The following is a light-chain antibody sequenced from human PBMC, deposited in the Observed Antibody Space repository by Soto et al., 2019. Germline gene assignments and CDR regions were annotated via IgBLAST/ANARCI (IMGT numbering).Light chain of an antibody. CDR3: QHYGSSRT. Sequence: EIVLSQSQATLSLSPVERTVLXCRASQSVSRSYLAWYQQKPGLAPRLIIYDASSRATGIPDRFSGSGSGTDFTLTISRLEPEDFAVYYCQHYGSSRTFGQGTKVDI. CDR2: DAS. CDR1: QSVSRSY. V-gene: IGKV3D-20*01. J-gene: IGKJ1*01.